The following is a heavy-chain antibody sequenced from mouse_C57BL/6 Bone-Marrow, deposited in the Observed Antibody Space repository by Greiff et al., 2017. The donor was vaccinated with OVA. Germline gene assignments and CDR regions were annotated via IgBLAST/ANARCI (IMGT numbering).Heavy chain of an antibody. CDR1: GYSITSGYD. Sequence: EVKLVESGPGMVKPSQSLSLTCTVTGYSITSGYDWHWIRHFPGNKLEWMGYISYSGSTNYNPSLKSRISITHATSKNHFFLKLNSVTTEDTATYYCARGGGIYYDYDGFAYWGQGTLVTVSA. CDR3: ARGGGIYYDYDGFAY. J-gene: IGHJ3*01. CDR2: ISYSGST. D-gene: IGHD2-4*01. V-gene: IGHV3-1*01.